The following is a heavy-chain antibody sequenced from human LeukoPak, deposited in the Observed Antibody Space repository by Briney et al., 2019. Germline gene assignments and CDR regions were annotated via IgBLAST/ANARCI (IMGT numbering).Heavy chain of an antibody. CDR1: GYSFTSYW. CDR2: INPGDSYT. J-gene: IGHJ4*02. CDR3: ATIVGSGWYIY. V-gene: IGHV5-10-1*01. Sequence: KPGESLRTYCKGSGYSFTSYWISGVRQMPGKGLEGMGRINPGDSYTNYSPSFQGHVTISADRSIRTAYLQWSRLKASDTAMYYCATIVGSGWYIYWGQGTLVTVSS. D-gene: IGHD6-19*01.